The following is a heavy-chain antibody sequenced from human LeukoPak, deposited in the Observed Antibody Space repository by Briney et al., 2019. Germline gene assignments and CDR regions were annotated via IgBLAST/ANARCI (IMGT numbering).Heavy chain of an antibody. CDR3: ARQLLWFGKQYYFDY. CDR2: IYYSGST. CDR1: GGSISSYY. V-gene: IGHV4-59*08. D-gene: IGHD3-10*01. J-gene: IGHJ4*02. Sequence: SETLSLTCTVSGGSISSYYWSWIRQPPGKGLEWIGYIYYSGSTNYNPSLKSRVTISVDTSKNQFSLKLSSVTAADTAVYYCARQLLWFGKQYYFDYWGQGTLVTVSS.